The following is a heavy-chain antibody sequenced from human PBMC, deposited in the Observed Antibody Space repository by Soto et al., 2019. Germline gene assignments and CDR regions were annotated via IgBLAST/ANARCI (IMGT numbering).Heavy chain of an antibody. J-gene: IGHJ5*02. Sequence: QVQLVQSGAELKKPGSSVKVSCKASGGTFSSYAISWVRQAPGQGLEWMGGIIPIFGTANYAQKFQGRVTSTADASTSTAYMDLSSLTSDDTAIYYCARGAQSGSWGEGWFDPWGQGTLVTVSS. V-gene: IGHV1-69*12. CDR2: IIPIFGTA. D-gene: IGHD6-13*01. CDR1: GGTFSSYA. CDR3: ARGAQSGSWGEGWFDP.